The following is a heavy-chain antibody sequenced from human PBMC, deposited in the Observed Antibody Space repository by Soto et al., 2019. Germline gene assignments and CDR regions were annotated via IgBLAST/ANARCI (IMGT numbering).Heavy chain of an antibody. V-gene: IGHV1-8*01. CDR2: MNPSNGNT. D-gene: IGHD1-26*01. CDR1: GYTFTNYD. Sequence: GASVKVSCKASGYTFTNYDINWVRQATGQGLEWMGWMNPSNGNTGYGQKCQGRVTMTRDTSISAAYMELSSLTSADTAVYYCARFVRHQLPTIDYWGQGALVTVSS. J-gene: IGHJ4*02. CDR3: ARFVRHQLPTIDY.